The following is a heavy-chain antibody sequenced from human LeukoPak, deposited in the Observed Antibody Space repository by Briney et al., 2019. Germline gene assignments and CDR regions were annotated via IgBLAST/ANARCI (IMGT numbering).Heavy chain of an antibody. CDR3: ARQIATGLWAFDS. CDR2: IYYSGST. D-gene: IGHD1-26*01. CDR1: GGSISSSSYY. Sequence: SETLSLTCTVSGGSISSSSYYWGWIRQPPGKGLEWIGSIYYSGSTYYNPSLKSRVTISVETSRNQFSLRLNSLTAGETAVYYCARQIATGLWAFDSWGQGSLVTVSS. J-gene: IGHJ4*02. V-gene: IGHV4-39*01.